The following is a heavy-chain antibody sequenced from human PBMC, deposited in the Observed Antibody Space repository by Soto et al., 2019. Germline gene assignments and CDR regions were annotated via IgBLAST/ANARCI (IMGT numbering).Heavy chain of an antibody. CDR3: ARVSPFDMEGYYYGMDV. D-gene: IGHD3-9*01. CDR2: MRQDGSEI. Sequence: GSLRLSCAASGFTFGSYAMTWVRQAPGKGLEWVANMRQDGSEIFYVDSVKGRFTISRDNAKNSLYLQMNSLRPEDTAVYYCARVSPFDMEGYYYGMDVWGQGTTVTVSS. CDR1: GFTFGSYA. V-gene: IGHV3-7*05. J-gene: IGHJ6*02.